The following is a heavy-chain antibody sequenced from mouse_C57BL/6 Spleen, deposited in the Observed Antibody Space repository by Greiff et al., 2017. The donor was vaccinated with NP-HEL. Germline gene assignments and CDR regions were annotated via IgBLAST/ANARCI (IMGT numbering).Heavy chain of an antibody. V-gene: IGHV5-4*01. CDR2: ISDGGSYT. CDR3: AREGIYYDYDGTGFDY. D-gene: IGHD2-4*01. Sequence: EVKLLESGGGLVKPGGSLKLSCAASGFTFSSYAMSWVRQTPEKRLEWVATISDGGSYTYYPDNVKGRFTISRDNAKNNLYLQMSHLKSEDTAMYYCAREGIYYDYDGTGFDYWGQGTTLTVSS. CDR1: GFTFSSYA. J-gene: IGHJ2*01.